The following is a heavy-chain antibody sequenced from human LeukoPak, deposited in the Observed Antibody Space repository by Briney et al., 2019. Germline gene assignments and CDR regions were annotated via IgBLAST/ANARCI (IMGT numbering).Heavy chain of an antibody. V-gene: IGHV5-51*01. J-gene: IGHJ4*02. D-gene: IGHD2-2*01. Sequence: GESLKISCTGSGYSFTDYWIAWVRQMPGKGLEWMGIIYPGDSGTTYSPSFQGQVTISADKSITTTNLQWSSLKASDTAMYYCARGRGYCSSSSCYDFDYWGQGTLVTVPS. CDR3: ARGRGYCSSSSCYDFDY. CDR2: IYPGDSGT. CDR1: GYSFTDYW.